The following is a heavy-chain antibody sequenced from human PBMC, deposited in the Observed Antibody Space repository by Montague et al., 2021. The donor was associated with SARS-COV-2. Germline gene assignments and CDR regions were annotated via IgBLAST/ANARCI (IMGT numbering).Heavy chain of an antibody. Sequence: SETLSLTCTVSGGSISSYYWSWIRQPPGKGLEWIGHIYNTGSTKYNPSLKSRVTMSLDRSTNRFSLRLNSVTAADTAMYYCARAHKTCFIANFDNYFDFWGLGTQVTVSS. CDR3: ARAHKTCFIANFDNYFDF. CDR2: IYNTGST. V-gene: IGHV4-59*01. J-gene: IGHJ4*02. D-gene: IGHD1-1*01. CDR1: GGSISSYY.